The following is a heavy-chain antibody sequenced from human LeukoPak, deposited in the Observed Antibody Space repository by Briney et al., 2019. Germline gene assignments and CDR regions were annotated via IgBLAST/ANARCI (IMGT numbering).Heavy chain of an antibody. CDR2: IFYSGST. D-gene: IGHD6-19*01. Sequence: SETLSLTCTVSGGSISGYYWSWIRQPPGKGLEWIGYIFYSGSTNYNPSLKSRVTISVDTSKNQFSLKLSSVTAADTAVYYCARSGGSSSGSLGLWYSDIWGQGTMVTVSS. J-gene: IGHJ3*02. CDR1: GGSISGYY. V-gene: IGHV4-59*01. CDR3: ARSGGSSSGSLGLWYSDI.